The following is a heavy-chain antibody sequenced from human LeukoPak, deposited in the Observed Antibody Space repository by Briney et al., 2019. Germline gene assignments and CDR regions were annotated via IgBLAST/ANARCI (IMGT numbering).Heavy chain of an antibody. CDR3: AREYYYGSGSYDYYYYYYLDV. D-gene: IGHD3-10*01. V-gene: IGHV1-2*02. CDR2: ISPTSGGT. Sequence: ASVKVSCKASGYTFTGHYIHWVRQAPGQGLEWMGWISPTSGGTNYAEKFQGRVTMTRDTSISTVYMELSRLRFDDTAVYYCAREYYYGSGSYDYYYYYYLDVWGKGTTVTISS. J-gene: IGHJ6*03. CDR1: GYTFTGHY.